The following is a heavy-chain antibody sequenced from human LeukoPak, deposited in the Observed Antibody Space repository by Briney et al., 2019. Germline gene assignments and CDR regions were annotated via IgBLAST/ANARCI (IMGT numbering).Heavy chain of an antibody. J-gene: IGHJ4*02. V-gene: IGHV1-2*02. D-gene: IGHD6-13*01. CDR3: ARAPYSSSWYDY. CDR2: INPNSGGT. Sequence: ASVKVSCKPSGYTFTGYYIHWVRQAPGQGLEWMGWINPNSGGTNYAQKFQGRVTMTRDTSISTAYMELSRLRSDDTAVYYCARAPYSSSWYDYWGQGTLVTVSS. CDR1: GYTFTGYY.